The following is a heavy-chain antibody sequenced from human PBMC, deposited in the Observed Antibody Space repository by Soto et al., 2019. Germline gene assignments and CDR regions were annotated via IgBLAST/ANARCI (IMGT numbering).Heavy chain of an antibody. J-gene: IGHJ1*01. CDR3: AHGYCSGGSCYGIDFQH. CDR2: INHSGST. V-gene: IGHV4-34*01. Sequence: QVQLQQWGAGLLKPTETLSLTCAVYGGSFSGYYWSWIRQPPGKGLEWIGEINHSGSTNYNPSLKSRVTISVDTSKNQFSLKLSSVTAADTAVYYCAHGYCSGGSCYGIDFQHWDQGTLVTVSS. CDR1: GGSFSGYY. D-gene: IGHD2-15*01.